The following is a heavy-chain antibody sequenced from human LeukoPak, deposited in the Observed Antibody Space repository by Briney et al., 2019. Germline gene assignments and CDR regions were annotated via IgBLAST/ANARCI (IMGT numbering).Heavy chain of an antibody. CDR3: ATEIGAAGIWAGHFDY. D-gene: IGHD6-13*01. CDR2: FDPEDGET. J-gene: IGHJ4*02. CDR1: GYTLTELS. Sequence: GGSVKVSCKVSGYTLTELSMHWVRQAPGKGLEWMGGFDPEDGETIYAQKFQGRVTMTEDTSTDTAYMELSSLRSEDTAVYYCATEIGAAGIWAGHFDYWGQGTLVTVSS. V-gene: IGHV1-24*01.